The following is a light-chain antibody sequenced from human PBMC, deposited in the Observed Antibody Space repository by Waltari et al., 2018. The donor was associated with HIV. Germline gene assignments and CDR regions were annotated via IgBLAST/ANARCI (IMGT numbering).Light chain of an antibody. CDR3: MQSVQLPLT. Sequence: VMTQSPVSLSVTPGQPASISCTSSESLLHGVGKTYLYWYRQKPGQPPQLLIYEVSSRFSRVPDRFSGGGSGTDFSLTISRVEAEDVGIYYCMQSVQLPLTFGGGTKVEIK. J-gene: IGKJ4*01. V-gene: IGKV2D-29*01. CDR1: ESLLHGVGKTY. CDR2: EVS.